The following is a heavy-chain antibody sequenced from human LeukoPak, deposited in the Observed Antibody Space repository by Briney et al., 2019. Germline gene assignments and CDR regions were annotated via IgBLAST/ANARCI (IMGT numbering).Heavy chain of an antibody. J-gene: IGHJ4*02. V-gene: IGHV3-30*04. CDR3: ARVPPAVGMFDY. CDR2: ISYDGSNK. CDR1: GFTFSSYA. Sequence: GGSLRLSCAASGFTFSSYAMHWVRQAPGKGLEWVSVISYDGSNKYYADSVKGRFTISRDNSKNTPYLQMNSLRAEDTAVYYCARVPPAVGMFDYWGQGTLVTVSS. D-gene: IGHD2-21*01.